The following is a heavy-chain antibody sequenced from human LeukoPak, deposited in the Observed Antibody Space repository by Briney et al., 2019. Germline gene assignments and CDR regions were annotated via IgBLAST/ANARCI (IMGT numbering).Heavy chain of an antibody. CDR3: ARDSRGYSYGSSYYYMDV. CDR2: INSDGSST. V-gene: IGHV3-74*01. D-gene: IGHD5-18*01. J-gene: IGHJ6*03. CDR1: GFTFSSYW. Sequence: GGSLRLSCAASGFTFSSYWMSWVRQAPGKGLVWVSRINSDGSSTSYADSVKGRFTISRDNAKNTLYLQMNSLRAEDTAVYYCARDSRGYSYGSSYYYMDVWGKGTTVTVSS.